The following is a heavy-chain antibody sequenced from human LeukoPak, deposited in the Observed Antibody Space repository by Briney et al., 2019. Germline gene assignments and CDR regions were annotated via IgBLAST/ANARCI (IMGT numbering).Heavy chain of an antibody. J-gene: IGHJ3*02. V-gene: IGHV1-69*13. CDR3: AISGTSPLGAFDI. CDR1: GYTFTGYY. CDR2: IIPIFGTA. Sequence: SVKVSCKASGYTFTGYYMHWVRQAPGQGLEWMGGIIPIFGTANYAQKFQGRVTITADESTSTAYMELSSLRSEDTAVYYCAISGTSPLGAFDIWGQGTMVTVSS. D-gene: IGHD1-1*01.